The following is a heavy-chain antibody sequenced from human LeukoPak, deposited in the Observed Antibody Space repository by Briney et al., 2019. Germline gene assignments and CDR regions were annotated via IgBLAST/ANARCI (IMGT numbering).Heavy chain of an antibody. D-gene: IGHD4-17*01. Sequence: PSETLSLTCSVSGDSISGHYWSWIRQPAGTGLEWVGRIHSSGSTDYNPSLKSRVTLSVDTSNNQFSLRVNSVTAADTAVYYCAGGPVTTFFWGQGALVTVSS. CDR1: GDSISGHY. V-gene: IGHV4-4*07. J-gene: IGHJ4*02. CDR2: IHSSGST. CDR3: AGGPVTTFF.